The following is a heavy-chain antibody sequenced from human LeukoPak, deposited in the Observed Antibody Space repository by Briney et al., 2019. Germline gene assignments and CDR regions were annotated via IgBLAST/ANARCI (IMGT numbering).Heavy chain of an antibody. CDR1: GFTFSSYE. CDR2: ISSSGSTI. CDR3: ARDLVQLWSKDY. D-gene: IGHD5-18*01. J-gene: IGHJ4*02. V-gene: IGHV3-48*03. Sequence: PGGSLRLSYAASGFTFSSYEMNWVRQAPGKGLEWVSYISSSGSTILYADSVKGRFTISRDNAKNSLYLQMNSLRAEDTAVYYCARDLVQLWSKDYWGQGTLVTVSS.